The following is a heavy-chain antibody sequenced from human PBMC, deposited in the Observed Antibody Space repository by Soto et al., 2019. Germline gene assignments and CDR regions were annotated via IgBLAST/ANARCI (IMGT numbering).Heavy chain of an antibody. CDR1: GASISNSY. CDR3: ARHSPPFFYGSGPWDV. CDR2: IYSSGST. J-gene: IGHJ6*02. D-gene: IGHD3-10*01. V-gene: IGHV4-59*08. Sequence: QVQLQESGPGLVRPSETLSLTCTVSGASISNSYWSWIRQSPGKGLEWIGYIYSSGSTNYNPSLKSRVTISVGTSKNPFALKLSALIDADTAVYYCARHSPPFFYGSGPWDVWGQGTTVIVSS.